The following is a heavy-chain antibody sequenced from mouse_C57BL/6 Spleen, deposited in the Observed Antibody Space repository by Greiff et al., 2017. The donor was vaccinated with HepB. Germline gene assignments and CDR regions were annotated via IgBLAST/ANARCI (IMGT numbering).Heavy chain of an antibody. CDR3: ARGWDGDYFDY. CDR1: GYTFTSYW. J-gene: IGHJ2*01. CDR2: IDPSDSYT. V-gene: IGHV1-69*01. Sequence: VQLQQPGAELVMPGASVKLSCKASGYTFTSYWMHWVKQRPGQGLEWIGEIDPSDSYTNYNQKFKGKSTLTVDKSSSTAYMQLSSLTSEDSAVYYCARGWDGDYFDYWGQGTTLTVSS. D-gene: IGHD4-1*01.